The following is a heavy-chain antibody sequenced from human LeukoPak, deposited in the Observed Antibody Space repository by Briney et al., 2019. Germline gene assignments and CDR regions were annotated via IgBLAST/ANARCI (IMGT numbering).Heavy chain of an antibody. Sequence: GGSLRLSCAASGFTFSSYSMNWVRQAPGKGLEWVSSISSSSSYIYYADSVKGRFTISRDNAKNSLYLQMNSLRAEDTAVYYCARRPKRWLQLREGFDYWGQGTLVTASS. V-gene: IGHV3-21*01. CDR1: GFTFSSYS. D-gene: IGHD5-24*01. CDR3: ARRPKRWLQLREGFDY. CDR2: ISSSSSYI. J-gene: IGHJ4*02.